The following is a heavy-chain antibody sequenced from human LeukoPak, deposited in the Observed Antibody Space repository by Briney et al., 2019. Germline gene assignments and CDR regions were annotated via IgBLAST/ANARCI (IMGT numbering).Heavy chain of an antibody. J-gene: IGHJ4*01. D-gene: IGHD1-20*01. CDR1: GFTFSSYS. V-gene: IGHV3-21*01. Sequence: PGGSLRLSCAASGFTFSSYSMNWVPQAPGKGLEWVSSISSSSYIYYADSVKGRFTISRDNAKNSLYLQMNSLRAEDTAVCHCARDKGITGRADYWGQGTPVTGSS. CDR2: ISSSSYI. CDR3: ARDKGITGRADY.